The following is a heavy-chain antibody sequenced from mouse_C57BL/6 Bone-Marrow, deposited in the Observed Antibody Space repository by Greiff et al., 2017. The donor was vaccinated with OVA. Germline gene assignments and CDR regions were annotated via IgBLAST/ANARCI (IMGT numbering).Heavy chain of an antibody. CDR3: VKGGGDY. Sequence: VESGGGLVQPKGSLKLSCAASGFTFNTYAMHWVHQAPGKGLEWVARIRSKSSNYATYYADSVKDRFTISSADSQSMLYQQKNNLKTEDTSMYYCVKGGGDYWGQGTSVTVSA. CDR2: IRSKSSNYAT. J-gene: IGHJ4*01. V-gene: IGHV10-3*01. CDR1: GFTFNTYA.